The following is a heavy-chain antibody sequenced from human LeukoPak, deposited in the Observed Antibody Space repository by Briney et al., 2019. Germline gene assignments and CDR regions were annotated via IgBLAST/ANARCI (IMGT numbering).Heavy chain of an antibody. CDR1: GFTFSSYA. Sequence: GGSLRLSCAASGFTFSSYAMSWVRQAPGKGLEWVSAISGSGGSTYYADSVKGRFTISRDNSKNTLYLQMNSLRAEDTAVYYCAKDRYSSGWHLTAYFDYWGQGTLVTVSS. CDR2: ISGSGGST. CDR3: AKDRYSSGWHLTAYFDY. V-gene: IGHV3-23*01. J-gene: IGHJ4*02. D-gene: IGHD6-19*01.